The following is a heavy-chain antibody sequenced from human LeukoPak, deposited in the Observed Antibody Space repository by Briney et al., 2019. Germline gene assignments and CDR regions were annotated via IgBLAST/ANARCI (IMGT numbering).Heavy chain of an antibody. CDR2: ISESGGTT. Sequence: LAGGSLRLSCAASGFTFSTYAMSWVRQAPGKGLEWVSGISESGGTTYYADSVKGRFIISRDNFKSTLYLQMNSLRAEDTAVYYCAKDPSTSWYWYFQHWGQGTLVTVSS. J-gene: IGHJ1*01. D-gene: IGHD2-8*02. CDR3: AKDPSTSWYWYFQH. V-gene: IGHV3-23*01. CDR1: GFTFSTYA.